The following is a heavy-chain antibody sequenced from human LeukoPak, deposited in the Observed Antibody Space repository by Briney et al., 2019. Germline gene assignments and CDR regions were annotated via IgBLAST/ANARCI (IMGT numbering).Heavy chain of an antibody. CDR1: GFTFSSYS. CDR3: ARDNRNAAPGAFVP. D-gene: IGHD1-20*01. CDR2: ISSSGDYK. Sequence: PGGSLRLSCAASGFTFSSYSMNWVRQAPGKGLEWVSSISSSGDYKYYADSVKGRFTVSRDNAKNSLYLQMDSLRAEDTAVYFCARDNRNAAPGAFVPWGQGILVTVSS. J-gene: IGHJ5*02. V-gene: IGHV3-21*03.